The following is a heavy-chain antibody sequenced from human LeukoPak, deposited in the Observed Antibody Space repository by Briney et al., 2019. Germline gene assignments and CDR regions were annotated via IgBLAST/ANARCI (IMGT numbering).Heavy chain of an antibody. J-gene: IGHJ4*02. D-gene: IGHD3-22*01. Sequence: GGSLRLSCAASGFTFSSYGMHWVRQAPGKGLEWVAVIWYDGSNKYYADSVKGRFTISRDNSKNTLYLQMNSLRAEDTAVYYCAKVVYDSSGYVDYWGQGTLVTVSS. CDR1: GFTFSSYG. V-gene: IGHV3-30*02. CDR3: AKVVYDSSGYVDY. CDR2: IWYDGSNK.